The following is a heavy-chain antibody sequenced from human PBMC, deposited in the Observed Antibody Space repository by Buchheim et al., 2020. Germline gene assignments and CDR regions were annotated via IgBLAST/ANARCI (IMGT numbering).Heavy chain of an antibody. D-gene: IGHD4-11*01. J-gene: IGHJ6*02. Sequence: EVQLVESGGGLVQPGGSLRLSCAASGFTFSDHYMDWVRQAPGKGLEWVARIRNKANSYTTEYVPSVQGRFTISRDESRSSLFLQMNSLKTEDTAVYYCAYSSNRGYTNYGVDVWGQGTT. CDR2: IRNKANSYTT. CDR3: AYSSNRGYTNYGVDV. V-gene: IGHV3-72*01. CDR1: GFTFSDHY.